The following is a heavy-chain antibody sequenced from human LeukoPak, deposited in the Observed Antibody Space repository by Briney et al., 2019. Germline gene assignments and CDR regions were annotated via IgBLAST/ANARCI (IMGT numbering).Heavy chain of an antibody. V-gene: IGHV3-33*01. J-gene: IGHJ1*01. Sequence: GRSLRLSCAASGFTFSSYGMHWVRQAPGKGLEWVAVILYDGSNKYYADSVKGRFTISRDNSKNTLYLQMNSLRAEDTAVYYCAREQRDYGDYAAEYFQHWGQGTLVTVSS. CDR3: AREQRDYGDYAAEYFQH. CDR1: GFTFSSYG. D-gene: IGHD4-17*01. CDR2: ILYDGSNK.